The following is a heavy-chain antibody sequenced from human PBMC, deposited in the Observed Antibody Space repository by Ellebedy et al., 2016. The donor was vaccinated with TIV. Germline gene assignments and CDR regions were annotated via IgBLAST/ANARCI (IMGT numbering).Heavy chain of an antibody. V-gene: IGHV3-23*01. J-gene: IGHJ4*02. CDR2: IYGSGRGI. D-gene: IGHD3-16*01. Sequence: PGGSLRLSCAASGFTFSTYAMAWVRQTPGKGLEWVSGIYGSGRGISYADSVKGRFTISRDNAKRSLFLQMNSLRVDDTAVYYCVTWGQSYGRWGQGSLVTISS. CDR3: VTWGQSYGR. CDR1: GFTFSTYA.